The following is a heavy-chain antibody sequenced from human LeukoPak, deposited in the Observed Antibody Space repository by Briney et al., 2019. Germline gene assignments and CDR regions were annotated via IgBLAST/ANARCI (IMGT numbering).Heavy chain of an antibody. J-gene: IGHJ5*02. V-gene: IGHV1-2*02. CDR3: ARKRLAVNWFDP. Sequence: ASVKVSCKASGYTFTGYYMHWVRQAPGQGLEWMGWINPNSGGTNYAQKFQGRVTMTRDTSISTAYMELSRLRSDDTAVYYCARKRLAVNWFDPWGQGTLVTVSS. CDR2: INPNSGGT. CDR1: GYTFTGYY.